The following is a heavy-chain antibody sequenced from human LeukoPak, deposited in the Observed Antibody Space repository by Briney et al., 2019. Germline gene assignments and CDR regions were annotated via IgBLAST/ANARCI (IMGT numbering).Heavy chain of an antibody. CDR3: ARMVFGIMTGYYHDS. CDR1: GVSISSHY. V-gene: IGHV4-59*11. CDR2: RYHNGNS. D-gene: IGHD2-8*01. Sequence: PSETLSLTCNVSGVSISSHYWSWLRQPPGKGLEWIGYRYHNGNSNYNPSLRSRVTVSIDMSKSQVSLSLNSVTAADTAVYYCARMVFGIMTGYYHDSWGQGALVTVSS. J-gene: IGHJ4*02.